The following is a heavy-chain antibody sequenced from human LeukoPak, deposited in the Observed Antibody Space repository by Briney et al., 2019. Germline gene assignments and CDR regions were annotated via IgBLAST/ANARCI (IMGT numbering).Heavy chain of an antibody. V-gene: IGHV3-23*01. J-gene: IGHJ4*02. D-gene: IGHD3-3*01. Sequence: GGSLRLSCAASGFTFSSYAMSWVRQAPGKGLEWVSGISGSGGATYYADSVKGRFTISRDNSKNTLYLHMNSLRAEDTAVYYCAKNVDYDFWSGLGDFWGQGTLVTVSS. CDR1: GFTFSSYA. CDR2: ISGSGGAT. CDR3: AKNVDYDFWSGLGDF.